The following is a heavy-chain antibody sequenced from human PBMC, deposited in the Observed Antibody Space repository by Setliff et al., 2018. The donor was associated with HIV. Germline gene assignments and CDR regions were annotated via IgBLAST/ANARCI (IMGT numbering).Heavy chain of an antibody. CDR2: VYTTGSA. D-gene: IGHD6-19*01. V-gene: IGHV4-61*09. J-gene: IGHJ4*02. CDR1: GASFIRSRYY. Sequence: KASETLSLTCTVSGASFIRSRYYWSWIRQPAGKGLEWIGHVYTTGSASYNPSLESRVTILEALSKNQFSLNLGSVTAADTAVYFCARALAGGSGWNYFDLWGPGTLVT. CDR3: ARALAGGSGWNYFDL.